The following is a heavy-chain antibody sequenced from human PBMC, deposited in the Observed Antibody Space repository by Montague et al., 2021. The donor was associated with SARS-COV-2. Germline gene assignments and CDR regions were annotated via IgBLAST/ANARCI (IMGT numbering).Heavy chain of an antibody. V-gene: IGHV4-34*01. CDR2: VYHSGST. CDR3: ARRGIRIGMNRGVRSRPFDS. Sequence: ETLSLTCAVSGGSFSADYWGWIRQSPGKGLEWIGEVYHSGSTTYNPSVRSRVLISIDTSRSQISLNLRSVTAADTAVYYCARRGIRIGMNRGVRSRPFDSWGQGTLVTVSS. D-gene: IGHD3-10*01. CDR1: GGSFSADY. J-gene: IGHJ5*01.